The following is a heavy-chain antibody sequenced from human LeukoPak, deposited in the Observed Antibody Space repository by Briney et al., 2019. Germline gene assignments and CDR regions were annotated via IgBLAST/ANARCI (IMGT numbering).Heavy chain of an antibody. CDR3: ARDGEPPLYCSGGSCYSIDYYYCGMDV. Sequence: GGSLRLSCAASGFTFSSYAMHWVRQAPGKGLEWVAVISYDGSNKYYADSVKGRFTISRDNSKNTLYLQMNSLRAEDTAVYYCARDGEPPLYCSGGSCYSIDYYYCGMDVWGQGTTVTVSS. CDR2: ISYDGSNK. V-gene: IGHV3-30-3*01. J-gene: IGHJ6*02. CDR1: GFTFSSYA. D-gene: IGHD2-15*01.